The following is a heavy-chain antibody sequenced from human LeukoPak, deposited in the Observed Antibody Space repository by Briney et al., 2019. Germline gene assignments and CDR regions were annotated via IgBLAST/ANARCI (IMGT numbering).Heavy chain of an antibody. J-gene: IGHJ6*02. V-gene: IGHV3-21*01. CDR3: ARAYYDSLSGFFLDGMDV. D-gene: IGHD3-9*01. CDR1: GFGFSSYT. Sequence: GGSLSLSCAASGFGFSSYTRSWVRQAPGKGLEWVSSIGDNSSYIHYRALVKGRFTISRDNANIVVYLQMNSLRGEDAAVYYCARAYYDSLSGFFLDGMDVWGQGTTVIVSS. CDR2: IGDNSSYI.